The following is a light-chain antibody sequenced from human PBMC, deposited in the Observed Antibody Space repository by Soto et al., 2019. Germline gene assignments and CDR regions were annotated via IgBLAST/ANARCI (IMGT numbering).Light chain of an antibody. CDR3: QQANSFPLT. V-gene: IGKV1-12*01. J-gene: IGKJ4*01. CDR2: GAS. Sequence: DIQMTQSPSSVSASVGDTVTITCRASQGISTWLAWYQQKPGKAPNLLIYGASYLQSGVPSRFSGTVSGTDFTLIISGLQPEDFATYYCQQANSFPLTFGGGTKVEMK. CDR1: QGISTW.